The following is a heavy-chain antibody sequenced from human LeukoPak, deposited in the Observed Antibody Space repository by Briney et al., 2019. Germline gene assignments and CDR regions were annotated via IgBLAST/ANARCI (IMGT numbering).Heavy chain of an antibody. CDR1: GGSISSYY. J-gene: IGHJ5*02. Sequence: SETLSLTCTVSGGSISSYYWTWIRQPAGKGLEWIGRIHNSGSTYYNPSLKSRVTMSIDTSNNQFFLKLNSVTAADTAVYHCARDALTGSPNWFDPWGQGILVTVSS. V-gene: IGHV4-4*07. CDR2: IHNSGST. CDR3: ARDALTGSPNWFDP. D-gene: IGHD3-9*01.